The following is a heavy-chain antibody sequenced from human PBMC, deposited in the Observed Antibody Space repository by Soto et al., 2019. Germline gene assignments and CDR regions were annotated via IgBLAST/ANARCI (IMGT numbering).Heavy chain of an antibody. J-gene: IGHJ3*02. Sequence: QVQLVQSGAEVKKPGSSVKVSCKASGGTFSSYTISWVRQAPGQGLEWMGRIIPILGIANYAQKFKGRVTITADKSTSTAYMELSSLRSEDTAVYYCARDRYYYGSGSYPAYAFDIWGQGTMVTVSS. CDR3: ARDRYYYGSGSYPAYAFDI. V-gene: IGHV1-69*08. D-gene: IGHD3-10*01. CDR2: IIPILGIA. CDR1: GGTFSSYT.